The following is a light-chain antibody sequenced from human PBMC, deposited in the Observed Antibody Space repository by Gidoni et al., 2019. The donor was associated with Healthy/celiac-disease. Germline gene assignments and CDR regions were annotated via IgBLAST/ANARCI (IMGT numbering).Light chain of an antibody. CDR3: SSYTSSSIHYV. J-gene: IGLJ1*01. Sequence: SLTGSPGQSITISCTGTSSDVGGYNYVSWYQQHPGKAPKLMIYEVSNRPSGVSNRFSGSKSGNTASLTISGLQAEDEADYYCSSYTSSSIHYVFGTGTKVTVL. V-gene: IGLV2-14*01. CDR2: EVS. CDR1: SSDVGGYNY.